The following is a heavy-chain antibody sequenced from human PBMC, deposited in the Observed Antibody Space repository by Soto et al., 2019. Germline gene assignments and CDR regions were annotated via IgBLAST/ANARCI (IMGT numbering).Heavy chain of an antibody. D-gene: IGHD2-2*01. Sequence: QVQLQESGPGLVKPSQTLSLTCTVSGGSISSGGYYWSWIRQHPGKGLEWIGYIYYSGSTYYNPSLKNRVTISVDTSKNQFSLKLSSVTAADTAVYYCARVVLVPAAMSSRYYYYGMDVWGQGTTVTVSS. CDR3: ARVVLVPAAMSSRYYYYGMDV. V-gene: IGHV4-31*03. J-gene: IGHJ6*02. CDR1: GGSISSGGYY. CDR2: IYYSGST.